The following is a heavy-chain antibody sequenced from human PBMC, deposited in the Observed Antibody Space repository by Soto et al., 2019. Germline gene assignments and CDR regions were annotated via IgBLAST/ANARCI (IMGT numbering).Heavy chain of an antibody. V-gene: IGHV6-1*01. CDR1: GDSVSSNSAA. D-gene: IGHD1-1*01. CDR2: TYYRSKWYN. CDR3: ARGAPTHYPDGYYYYMDV. Sequence: KQSQTLSLTCAISGDSVSSNSAAWNWIRQSPSRGLEWLGRTYYRSKWYNDYAVSVKSRITINPDTSKNQFSLQLNSVTPEDTAVYYCARGAPTHYPDGYYYYMDVWGKGTTVTVSS. J-gene: IGHJ6*03.